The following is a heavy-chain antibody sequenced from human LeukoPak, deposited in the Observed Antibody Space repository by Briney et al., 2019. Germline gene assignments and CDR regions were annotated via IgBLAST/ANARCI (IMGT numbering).Heavy chain of an antibody. D-gene: IGHD3-16*01. J-gene: IGHJ4*02. CDR2: IYWNDDK. CDR1: GFSLSTSGVG. Sequence: SGPTLINPTQTLTLTCTFSGFSLSTSGVGVGWIRQPPVKALEWLALIYWNDDKRYSPSLKSRLTITKDTSKNQVVLTMTNMDPVDTATYYCAHRPGLLWATYYFDYWGQGTLVTVSS. V-gene: IGHV2-5*01. CDR3: AHRPGLLWATYYFDY.